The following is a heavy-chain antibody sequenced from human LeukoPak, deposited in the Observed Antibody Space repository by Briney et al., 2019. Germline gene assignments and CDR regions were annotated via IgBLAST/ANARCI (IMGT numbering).Heavy chain of an antibody. D-gene: IGHD6-6*01. CDR1: GFTFSSYW. V-gene: IGHV3-7*01. J-gene: IGHJ4*02. CDR3: ARAVSSSSFPFDY. CDR2: IKQDGSEK. Sequence: GGSLRLSCAASGFTFSSYWMSWLRQAPGKGLEGVANIKQDGSEKYYVDSVKGRFTISRDNAKNSLYLQMNSLRAEDTAVYYCARAVSSSSFPFDYWGQGTVVTVSS.